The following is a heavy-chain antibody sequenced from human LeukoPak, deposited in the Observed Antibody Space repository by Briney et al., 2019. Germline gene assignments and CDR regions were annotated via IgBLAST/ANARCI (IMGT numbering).Heavy chain of an antibody. CDR2: INHSGST. Sequence: SETLSLTCAVYGESLSGFYWSWIRQPPGKGLEWIGEINHSGSTNYNPSLKSRVTISVDTSKNQFSLKLSSVTAADTAVYYCARANHYYDSSGNWFDPWGQGTLVTVSS. J-gene: IGHJ5*02. V-gene: IGHV4-34*01. CDR3: ARANHYYDSSGNWFDP. D-gene: IGHD3-22*01. CDR1: GESLSGFY.